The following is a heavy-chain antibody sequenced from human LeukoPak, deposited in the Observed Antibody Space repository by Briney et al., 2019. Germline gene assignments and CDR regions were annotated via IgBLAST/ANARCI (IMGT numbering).Heavy chain of an antibody. CDR1: GFTFSSYS. J-gene: IGHJ4*02. D-gene: IGHD6-19*01. Sequence: PGGSLRLSCAASGFTFSSYSMNWVRQAPGKGLEWVSSISSSSSYIYYADSVKGRFTISRDNARNSLYLQMNSLRAEDTAVYYCAREGSGWFHYFDYWGQGTLVTVSS. CDR2: ISSSSSYI. V-gene: IGHV3-21*01. CDR3: AREGSGWFHYFDY.